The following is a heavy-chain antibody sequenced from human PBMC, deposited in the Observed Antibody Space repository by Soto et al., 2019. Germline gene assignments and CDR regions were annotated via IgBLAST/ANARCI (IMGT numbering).Heavy chain of an antibody. CDR2: ISASNGDA. CDR1: GYTFSTYG. CDR3: AIVAFGLEWSTSPFDC. Sequence: QVQLVQSGAEVKKPGASVKVSCKASGYTFSTYGITWVRQPPGQGLELMGWISASNGDAYYDEKFGDIVTVTTDTSTSTDYMELGSVRSDDTAVYYCAIVAFGLEWSTSPFDCWGQGTLVTASS. D-gene: IGHD3-3*01. J-gene: IGHJ4*02. V-gene: IGHV1-18*01.